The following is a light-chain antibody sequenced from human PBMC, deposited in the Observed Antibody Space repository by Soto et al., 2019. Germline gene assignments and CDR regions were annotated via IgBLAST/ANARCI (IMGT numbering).Light chain of an antibody. CDR1: QSDNSTF. CDR3: QQYSSIPTT. V-gene: IGKV3-20*01. J-gene: IGKJ3*01. CDR2: GAS. Sequence: EIVLTQSPGTLSLSPGERATLSCRASQSDNSTFLVWYQQKPGQAPSLLIYGASNRATGVPDRFSGRGSGTDFTLTISRLEPEDFTVYYCQQYSSIPTTFGPGTKVDIK.